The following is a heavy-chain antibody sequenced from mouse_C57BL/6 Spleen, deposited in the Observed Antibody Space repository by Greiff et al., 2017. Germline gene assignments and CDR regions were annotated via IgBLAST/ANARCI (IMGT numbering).Heavy chain of an antibody. CDR2: IYPGDGDT. V-gene: IGHV1-80*01. CDR3: ARPPTTVGATGPGFAY. CDR1: GYAFSSYW. J-gene: IGHJ3*01. D-gene: IGHD1-1*01. Sequence: QVQLQQSGAELVKPGASVKISCKASGYAFSSYWMNWVKQRPGKGLEWIGQIYPGDGDTNYNGKFKGKATLTADKSSSTAYMQLSSLTSEDSAVYFCARPPTTVGATGPGFAYWGQGTLVTVSA.